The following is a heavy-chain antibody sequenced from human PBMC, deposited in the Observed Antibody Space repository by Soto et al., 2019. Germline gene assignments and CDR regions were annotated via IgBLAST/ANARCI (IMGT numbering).Heavy chain of an antibody. V-gene: IGHV1-2*04. CDR1: GDTFTGYY. CDR3: ARESGGATATLDYYYFYMDV. CDR2: INPNSGVT. Sequence: QVQLVQSGAEVKKPGASVTVSCRGSGDTFTGYYMHWVRQAPGQGREWMGWINPNSGVTKYARKFQGWVTMTRDTSIRTVYMDLSRLRSDDTAVYYCARESGGATATLDYYYFYMDVWGTGTSVTVSS. D-gene: IGHD5-12*01. J-gene: IGHJ6*03.